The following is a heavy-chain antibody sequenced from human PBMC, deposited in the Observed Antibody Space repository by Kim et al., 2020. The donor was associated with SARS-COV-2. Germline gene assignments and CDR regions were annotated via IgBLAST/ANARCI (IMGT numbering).Heavy chain of an antibody. V-gene: IGHV1-46*01. J-gene: IGHJ4*02. CDR3: ARSLNYGSGSFCGY. Sequence: QKFQGRVTMTRDTSTSTVYMELRSLRSEDTAVYYCARSLNYGSGSFCGYWGQGTLVTVSS. D-gene: IGHD3-10*01.